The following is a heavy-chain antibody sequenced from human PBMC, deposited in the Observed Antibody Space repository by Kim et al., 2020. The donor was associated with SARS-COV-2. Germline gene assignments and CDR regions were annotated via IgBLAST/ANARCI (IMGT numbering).Heavy chain of an antibody. CDR3: ARVSTGYSYGFFKYYFDY. Sequence: SETLSLTCTVSGGSISSYYWSWIRQPPGKGLEWIGYIYYSGSTNYNPSLKSRVTISVDTSKNQFSLKLSSVTAADTAVYYCARVSTGYSYGFFKYYFDYWGQGTLVTVSS. J-gene: IGHJ4*02. CDR1: GGSISSYY. D-gene: IGHD5-18*01. V-gene: IGHV4-59*13. CDR2: IYYSGST.